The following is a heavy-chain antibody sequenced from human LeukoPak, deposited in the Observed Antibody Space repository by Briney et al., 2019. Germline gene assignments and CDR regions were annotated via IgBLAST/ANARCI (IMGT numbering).Heavy chain of an antibody. V-gene: IGHV1-69*13. Sequence: VASVKVSCKASGGTFSSYAISWVRQAPGQGLEWMGGIIPIFGTANYAQKFQGRVTITADESTSTAYMELSSLRSEDTAVYYCASLVDTAMGNDAFDIWGQGTMVTVSS. J-gene: IGHJ3*02. CDR3: ASLVDTAMGNDAFDI. CDR2: IIPIFGTA. D-gene: IGHD5-18*01. CDR1: GGTFSSYA.